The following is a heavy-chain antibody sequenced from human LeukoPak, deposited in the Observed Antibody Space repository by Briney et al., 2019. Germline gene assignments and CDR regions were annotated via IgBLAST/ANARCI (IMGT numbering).Heavy chain of an antibody. CDR1: GYSISSGYY. J-gene: IGHJ6*03. Sequence: PSETLSLTCTVSGYSISSGYYWGWIRQPPGKGLEWIGYIYYSGSTNYNPSLKSRVTISVDTSKNQFSLKLSSVTAADTAVYYCARFSPPDYYYYYYMDVWGKGTTVTVSS. CDR2: IYYSGST. CDR3: ARFSPPDYYYYYYMDV. V-gene: IGHV4-61*01.